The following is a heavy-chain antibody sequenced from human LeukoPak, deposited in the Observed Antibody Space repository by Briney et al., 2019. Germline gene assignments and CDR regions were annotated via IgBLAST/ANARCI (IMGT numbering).Heavy chain of an antibody. D-gene: IGHD2-21*01. CDR1: GFTFSSYA. CDR3: AKDRHIGGPIDY. CDR2: ISGSGGST. Sequence: PGGSLRLSCADSGFTFSSYAMSWVRQAPGKGLGWVSAISGSGGSTYYADSVKGRFTISRDNSKNTLYLQMNSLRAEDTAVYYCAKDRHIGGPIDYWGQGTLVTVSS. J-gene: IGHJ4*02. V-gene: IGHV3-23*01.